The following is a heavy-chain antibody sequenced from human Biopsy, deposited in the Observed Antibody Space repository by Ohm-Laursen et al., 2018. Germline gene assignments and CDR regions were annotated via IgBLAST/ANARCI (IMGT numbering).Heavy chain of an antibody. Sequence: SLRLSCAASGFTFDDYTMHWVRQIPGKGLEWVSLISWDGSRTYYADSVRGRFTISRDNAKNCLYQQMNSLRTQDTALYYCARDGGVSYFGLDVWGLGTTATVSS. D-gene: IGHD3-16*01. V-gene: IGHV3-43*01. J-gene: IGHJ6*02. CDR1: GFTFDDYT. CDR3: ARDGGVSYFGLDV. CDR2: ISWDGSRT.